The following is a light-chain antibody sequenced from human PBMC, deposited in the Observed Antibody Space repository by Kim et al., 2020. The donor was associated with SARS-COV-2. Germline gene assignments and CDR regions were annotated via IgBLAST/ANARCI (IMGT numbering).Light chain of an antibody. CDR2: SNN. V-gene: IGLV1-44*01. J-gene: IGLJ3*02. CDR3: AAWDDSLNGTDNWV. Sequence: QSVLTQPPSASGTPGQRVTISCSGSSSNIGSNTVNWYQQLPGTAPKLLIYSNNQRPSGVPDRFSGSKSGTSASLAISGLKSEDEADYYCAAWDDSLNGTDNWVFGGGTQLTVL. CDR1: SSNIGSNT.